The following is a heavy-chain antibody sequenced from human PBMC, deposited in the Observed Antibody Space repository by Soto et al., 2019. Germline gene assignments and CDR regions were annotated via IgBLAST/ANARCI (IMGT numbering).Heavy chain of an antibody. Sequence: QVHLVQSGAEVEKPGASVKVSCNTSGYTFTAYFMHWVRQAPGQGLEWMGWINPNHGGTDYAQKFQGSGTMTRDTSTTTLYMELSSLRSDDTAVYFYARARFSGRLGYFDMWGQGTKVTVSS. J-gene: IGHJ3*02. CDR3: ARARFSGRLGYFDM. V-gene: IGHV1-2*02. D-gene: IGHD1-26*01. CDR1: GYTFTAYF. CDR2: INPNHGGT.